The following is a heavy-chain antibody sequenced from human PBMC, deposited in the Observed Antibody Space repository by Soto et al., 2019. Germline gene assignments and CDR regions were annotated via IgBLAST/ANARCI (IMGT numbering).Heavy chain of an antibody. V-gene: IGHV3-21*01. CDR1: GFTFSSYS. CDR2: ISSSSYI. Sequence: PGGSLRLSCAASGFTFSSYSMNWVRQAPGKGLEWVSSISSSSYIYYADSVKGRFTISRDNAKNSLYLQMNSLRAEDTAVYYCARYSDGSGSYYNNPLFIYYYYYMDVWGKGTTVTVSS. D-gene: IGHD3-10*01. CDR3: ARYSDGSGSYYNNPLFIYYYYYMDV. J-gene: IGHJ6*03.